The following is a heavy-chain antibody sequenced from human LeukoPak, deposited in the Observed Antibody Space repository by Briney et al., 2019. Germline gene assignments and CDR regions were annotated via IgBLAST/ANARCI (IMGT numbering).Heavy chain of an antibody. V-gene: IGHV3-72*01. D-gene: IGHD3-3*02. Sequence: PGGSLRLSCAGSGFTFSDDYMDWVRQAPGKGLEWVGRIRNKANSYTTEYAASVKGRFTTSRDDSHNSLYLQMNSLQTEDTAVYYCASSKAPFRNFDYWGQGTLVTVSS. CDR2: IRNKANSYTT. CDR1: GFTFSDDY. CDR3: ASSKAPFRNFDY. J-gene: IGHJ4*02.